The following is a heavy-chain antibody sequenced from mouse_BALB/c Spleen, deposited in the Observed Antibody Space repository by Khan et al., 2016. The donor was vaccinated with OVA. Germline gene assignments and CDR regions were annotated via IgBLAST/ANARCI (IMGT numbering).Heavy chain of an antibody. Sequence: EVQLQESGPGLVKPSQSLSLTCSVTGYSITSGYRWNWIRQFPGNKLVWRGYISYDGSNNYNPSLKNRISITRDTSKNHFFLKLNSVTTEDTSSEYCTRGGAVVPYWYFDVWGAGTTVTVSS. CDR2: ISYDGSN. CDR3: TRGGAVVPYWYFDV. J-gene: IGHJ1*01. CDR1: GYSITSGYR. V-gene: IGHV3-6*02. D-gene: IGHD1-1*01.